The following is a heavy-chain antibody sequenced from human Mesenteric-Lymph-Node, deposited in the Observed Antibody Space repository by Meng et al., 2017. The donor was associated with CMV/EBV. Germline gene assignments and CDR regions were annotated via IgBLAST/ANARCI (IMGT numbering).Heavy chain of an antibody. CDR2: ISGSGGST. CDR1: GFTFSSYA. CDR3: ARDPPRRFDP. V-gene: IGHV3-23*01. Sequence: GESLKISCAASGFTFSSYAMSWVRQAPGKGLEWVSAISGSGGSTYYADSVKGRFTISRDNSKNTLYLQMNSLRAEDTAVYYCARDPPRRFDPWGQGTLVTVSS. J-gene: IGHJ5*02.